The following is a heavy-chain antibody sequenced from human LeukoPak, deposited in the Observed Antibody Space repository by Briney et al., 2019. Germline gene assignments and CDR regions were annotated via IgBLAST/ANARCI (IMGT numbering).Heavy chain of an antibody. V-gene: IGHV3-21*01. CDR2: ISSSSSYI. CDR3: ARGDYGSGWAIDY. D-gene: IGHD6-19*01. CDR1: GFTFSSYS. Sequence: PGRSLRLSCAASGFTFSSYSMNWVRQAPGKGLEWVSSISSSSSYIFYADSLKGRFTISRDDAKNSLYLQMSSLRAEDTAVYYCARGDYGSGWAIDYWGQGTLVTVSS. J-gene: IGHJ4*02.